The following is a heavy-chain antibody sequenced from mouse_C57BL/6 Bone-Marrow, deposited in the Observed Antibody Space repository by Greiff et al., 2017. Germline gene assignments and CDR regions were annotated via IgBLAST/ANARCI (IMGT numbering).Heavy chain of an antibody. Sequence: VQLQQSGAELVRPGTSVKMSCKASGYTFTNYWIGWAKQRPGHGLEWIGDLYPGGGYTNYNEKFKGKATLTADKSSSTAYMQFSSLTSEDSAIYYCARGKLGCFDVWGTGTTVTVSS. CDR3: ARGKLGCFDV. CDR2: LYPGGGYT. CDR1: GYTFTNYW. V-gene: IGHV1-63*01. D-gene: IGHD3-1*01. J-gene: IGHJ1*03.